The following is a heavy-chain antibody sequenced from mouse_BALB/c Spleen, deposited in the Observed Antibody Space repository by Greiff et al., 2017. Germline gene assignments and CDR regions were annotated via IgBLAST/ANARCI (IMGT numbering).Heavy chain of an antibody. V-gene: IGHV1S41*01. CDR2: IAPGSGST. Sequence: DLVKPGASVKLSCKASGYTFTSYWINWIKQRPGQGLEWIGRIAPGSGSTYYNEMFKGKATLTVDTSSSTAYIQLSSLSSEDSAVYFCARSYYGYDAMDYWGQGTSVTVSS. D-gene: IGHD2-1*01. CDR3: ARSYYGYDAMDY. CDR1: GYTFTSYW. J-gene: IGHJ4*01.